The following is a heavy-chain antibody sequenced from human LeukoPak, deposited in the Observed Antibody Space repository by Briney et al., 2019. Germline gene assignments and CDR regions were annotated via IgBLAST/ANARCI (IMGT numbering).Heavy chain of an antibody. CDR1: GYTFTGYY. Sequence: GASVKVSCKASGYTFTGYYMHWVRQAPGQGLEWMGIINPSGGSTSYAQKFQGRVTMTRDMSTSTVYMELSSLRSEDTAVYYCARQQLVQSPIDYWGQGTLVTVSS. D-gene: IGHD6-13*01. J-gene: IGHJ4*02. CDR2: INPSGGST. CDR3: ARQQLVQSPIDY. V-gene: IGHV1-46*01.